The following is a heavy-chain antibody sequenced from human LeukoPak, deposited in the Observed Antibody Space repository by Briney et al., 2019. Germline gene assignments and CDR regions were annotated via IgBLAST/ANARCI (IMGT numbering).Heavy chain of an antibody. D-gene: IGHD3-22*01. CDR3: ASEYDSSGYYDSPWFDP. J-gene: IGHJ5*02. CDR2: INPNSGGT. V-gene: IGHV1-2*02. CDR1: GYTFTGYY. Sequence: ASVKVPCKASGYTFTGYYMHWVRQAPGQGLEWMGWINPNSGGTNYAQKFQGRVTMTRDTSISTAYMELSRLRSDDTAVYYCASEYDSSGYYDSPWFDPWGQGTLVTVSS.